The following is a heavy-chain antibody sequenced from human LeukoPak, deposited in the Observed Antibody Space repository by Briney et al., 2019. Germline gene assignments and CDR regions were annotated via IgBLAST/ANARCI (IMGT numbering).Heavy chain of an antibody. D-gene: IGHD1-14*01. CDR2: ISGSSYI. CDR1: GFTFSGYS. J-gene: IGHJ4*02. Sequence: PGGSLRLSCTASGFTFSGYSMNWVRQAPGKGLEWVSSISGSSYIYYADSAKGRFTISRDNAKNSLFLQMNSLRAEDTAVYYCARDTTFDYWGQGTLVTVSS. V-gene: IGHV3-21*01. CDR3: ARDTTFDY.